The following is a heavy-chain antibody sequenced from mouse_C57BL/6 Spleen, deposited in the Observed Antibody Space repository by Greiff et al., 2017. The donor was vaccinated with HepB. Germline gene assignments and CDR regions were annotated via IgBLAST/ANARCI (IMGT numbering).Heavy chain of an antibody. J-gene: IGHJ1*03. Sequence: VQLQQSGTVLARPGASVKMSCKTSGYTFTSYWMHWVKQRPGQGLEWIGAIYPGNSDTSYNQKFKGKAKLTAVTSASTAYMELSSLTNEDSAVYYWTRSEDYYGSRDWYFDVWGTGTTVTVSS. CDR1: GYTFTSYW. V-gene: IGHV1-5*01. CDR3: TRSEDYYGSRDWYFDV. CDR2: IYPGNSDT. D-gene: IGHD1-1*01.